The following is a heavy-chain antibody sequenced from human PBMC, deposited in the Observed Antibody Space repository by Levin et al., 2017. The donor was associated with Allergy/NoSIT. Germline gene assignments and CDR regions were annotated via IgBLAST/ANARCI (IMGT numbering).Heavy chain of an antibody. CDR3: AKDGFDSSGWYYFDS. V-gene: IGHV3-43*01. J-gene: IGHJ4*02. Sequence: GESLKISCAASGFTFDDYNMFWVRQAPGKGLEWVSLISWDGDSTYYADSVRGRFTISRDNSKNSQYLQMNSLKTDDTALYYCAKDGFDSSGWYYFDSWGQGTLVTVSS. CDR1: GFTFDDYN. D-gene: IGHD6-19*01. CDR2: ISWDGDST.